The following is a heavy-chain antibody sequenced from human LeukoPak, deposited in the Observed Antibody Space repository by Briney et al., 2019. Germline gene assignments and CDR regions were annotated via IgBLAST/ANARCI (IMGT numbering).Heavy chain of an antibody. CDR2: LYSNESS. J-gene: IGHJ4*02. Sequence: PSETLSLTCTVGVDCINNYFWTWLRQPAGKGLEWIGRLYSNESSTYNPSLKSRVSMSLDTSKNQFSLRLTSVTAADTAIYFCSRDRHYYGSGPYLAFWGQGILVTVSS. V-gene: IGHV4-4*07. D-gene: IGHD3-10*01. CDR3: SRDRHYYGSGPYLAF. CDR1: VDCINNYF.